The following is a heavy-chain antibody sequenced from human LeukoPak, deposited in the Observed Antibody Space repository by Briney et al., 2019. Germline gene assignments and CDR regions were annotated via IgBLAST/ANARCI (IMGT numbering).Heavy chain of an antibody. CDR3: TRVDCSSTSCWFDP. V-gene: IGHV3-49*04. CDR2: LRSKAYGGTT. Sequence: GGSLGLSCTASGFTFRDYAINWVRQAPGKGLEWVGFLRSKAYGGTTEYAASVKGRFTISRDDSKSIAYLQMNSLKTEDTAVYYCTRVDCSSTSCWFDPWGQGTLVTVSS. J-gene: IGHJ5*02. CDR1: GFTFRDYA. D-gene: IGHD2-2*01.